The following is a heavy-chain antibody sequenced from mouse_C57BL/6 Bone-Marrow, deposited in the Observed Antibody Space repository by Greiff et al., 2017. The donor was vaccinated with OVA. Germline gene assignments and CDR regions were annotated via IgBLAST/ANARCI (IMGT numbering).Heavy chain of an antibody. CDR1: GFTFSSYG. D-gene: IGHD3-1*01. V-gene: IGHV5-6*01. Sequence: EVQLKESGGDLVKPGGSLKLSCAASGFTFSSYGMSWVRQTPDKRLEWVATISSGGSYTYYPDSVKGRFTISRDNAKNTLYLQMSSLKSEDTAMYYCARHWQLGYWGQGTTLTVSS. CDR2: ISSGGSYT. CDR3: ARHWQLGY. J-gene: IGHJ2*01.